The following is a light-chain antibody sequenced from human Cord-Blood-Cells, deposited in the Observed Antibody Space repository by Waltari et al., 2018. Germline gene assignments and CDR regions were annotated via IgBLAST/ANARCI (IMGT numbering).Light chain of an antibody. CDR1: QSGVYSSNNKNY. V-gene: IGKV4-1*01. J-gene: IGKJ2*01. CDR3: QQYYSTPYT. CDR2: WAS. Sequence: DIVMTQSPDSLAVSLGERATINCKSSQSGVYSSNNKNYLAWYQQKPGQPPKLLIYWASTRESGVADRFSGSGSGTDFTLTISSLLAEDVAVYYCQQYYSTPYTFGQGTKLEIK.